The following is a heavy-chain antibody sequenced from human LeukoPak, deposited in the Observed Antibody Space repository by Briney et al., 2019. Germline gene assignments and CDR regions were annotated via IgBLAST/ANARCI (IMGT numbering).Heavy chain of an antibody. CDR2: IYYSGST. Sequence: PSQTLSLTCTVSGGSISSGDYYWSWIRQPPGKGLEWIGYIYYSGSTYYNPSLKSRVTISVDTSKNQFSLKLSSVTAADTAVYYCARVHYYDSRGTTGFDYWGQGTLVTVSS. J-gene: IGHJ4*02. CDR3: ARVHYYDSRGTTGFDY. CDR1: GGSISSGDYY. D-gene: IGHD3-22*01. V-gene: IGHV4-30-4*01.